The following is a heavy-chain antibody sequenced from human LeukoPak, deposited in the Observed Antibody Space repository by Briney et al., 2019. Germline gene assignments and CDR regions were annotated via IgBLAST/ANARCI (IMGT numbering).Heavy chain of an antibody. Sequence: GGSLRLSCAASGFTFSSYAMSWVRQAPGKGLEWVSAISGSGGSTYYADSVKGRFTISRDNSKNTLHLQMNSLRAEDTAVYYCAKTGYSSSSRYFDYWGQGTLVTVSS. J-gene: IGHJ4*02. CDR2: ISGSGGST. V-gene: IGHV3-23*01. CDR3: AKTGYSSSSRYFDY. D-gene: IGHD6-6*01. CDR1: GFTFSSYA.